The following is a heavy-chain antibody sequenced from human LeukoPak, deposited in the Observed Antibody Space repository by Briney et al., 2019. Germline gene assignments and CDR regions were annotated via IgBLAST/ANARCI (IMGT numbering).Heavy chain of an antibody. CDR1: GFTFSSYG. CDR3: ARLPLWFGELSDWFDP. V-gene: IGHV3-30*02. CDR2: IRYDGSNK. D-gene: IGHD3-10*01. Sequence: GGSLRLSCAASGFTFSSYGMHWVRQAPGKGLEWVAFIRYDGSNKYYADSVKGRFTISRDNSKNTLYLQMNSLRAEDTAVYYCARLPLWFGELSDWFDPWGQGTLVTVSS. J-gene: IGHJ5*02.